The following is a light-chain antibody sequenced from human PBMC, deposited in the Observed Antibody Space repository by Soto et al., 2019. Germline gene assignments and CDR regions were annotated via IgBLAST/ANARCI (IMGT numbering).Light chain of an antibody. V-gene: IGLV2-14*01. CDR1: SNDVGGYNY. CDR3: ASYISVTTYV. Sequence: QSALTQPASVSGSPGQSITLSCTGTSNDVGGYNYVSWYQQHPGKVPKLMIYEVSNRPSGVSNRFSGSKSGNTASLTISDLQSGDEADYYCASYISVTTYVFGTGTKVTVL. J-gene: IGLJ1*01. CDR2: EVS.